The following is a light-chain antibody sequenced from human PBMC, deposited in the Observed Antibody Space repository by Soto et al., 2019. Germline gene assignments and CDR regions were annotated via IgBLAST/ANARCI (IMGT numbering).Light chain of an antibody. CDR3: QHHSNSLRT. Sequence: IVRTQSPATLSVSAAERVTLSWRASQNLRSALAWSQQKPGQAPRLPSSEASNRATAIPGRFRGRGSGPDVTLTISSLRPQPFAVYYCQHHSNSLRTFGGGTKVEI. J-gene: IGKJ4*01. CDR1: QNLRSA. CDR2: EAS. V-gene: IGKV3-11*01.